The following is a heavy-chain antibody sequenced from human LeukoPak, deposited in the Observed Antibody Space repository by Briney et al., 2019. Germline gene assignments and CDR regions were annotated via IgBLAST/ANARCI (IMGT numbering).Heavy chain of an antibody. CDR3: ARGPIGGWQRNGMDV. D-gene: IGHD6-19*01. CDR1: GFTFSNYD. J-gene: IGHJ6*02. Sequence: GGSLRLSCAASGFTFSNYDMHWVRQVKGKGLEWVSAIGTLADTFYSGSVKGRFTISRENAKNSFYLQMNSLSAGDTAVYYCARGPIGGWQRNGMDVWGQGTTVTVSS. CDR2: IGTLADT. V-gene: IGHV3-13*01.